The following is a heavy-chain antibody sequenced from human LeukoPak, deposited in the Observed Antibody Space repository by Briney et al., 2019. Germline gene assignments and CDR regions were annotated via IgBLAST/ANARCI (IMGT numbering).Heavy chain of an antibody. D-gene: IGHD6-6*01. CDR2: IYYSGST. CDR3: AGGEYSSPLRYYYYMDV. Sequence: SQTLSLTCTVSGGSISSGDYYWSWIRQPPGKGLEWIGYIYYSGSTHYNPSLKSRVTISVDTSKNQFSLKLSSVTAADTAVYYCAGGEYSSPLRYYYYMDVWGKGTTVTVSS. V-gene: IGHV4-30-4*08. J-gene: IGHJ6*03. CDR1: GGSISSGDYY.